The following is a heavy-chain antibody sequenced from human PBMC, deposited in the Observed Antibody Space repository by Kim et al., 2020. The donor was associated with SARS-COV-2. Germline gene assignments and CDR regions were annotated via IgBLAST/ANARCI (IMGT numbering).Heavy chain of an antibody. CDR3: ATTSPIGYSYSPH. J-gene: IGHJ1*01. V-gene: IGHV3-30*03. CDR1: GFTFSSYV. CDR2: ISYDGSNK. D-gene: IGHD5-18*01. Sequence: GGSLRLSCAASGFTFSSYVMHWVRQAPGKGLEWVTFISYDGSNKNYAGSVKGRFTISRDNSRNTVYLQMNSLRVEDTALYYCATTSPIGYSYSPHWGQGT.